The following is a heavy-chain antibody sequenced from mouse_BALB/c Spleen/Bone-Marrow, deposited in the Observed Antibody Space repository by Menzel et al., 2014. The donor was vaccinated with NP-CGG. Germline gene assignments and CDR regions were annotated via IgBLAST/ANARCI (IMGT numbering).Heavy chain of an antibody. CDR3: ARNYYDSSFYFDY. CDR1: VFSLTDYG. Sequence: VNVVESGPGLVAPSQSLSITCTVSVFSLTDYGVNWVRQPPGKGLEWLGMIWGDGRTDYNSALKSRLSISKDNSKSQVFLKMNSLQTDDTARYYCARNYYDSSFYFDYWGQGTTLTVSS. V-gene: IGHV2-6-7*01. CDR2: IWGDGRT. D-gene: IGHD1-1*01. J-gene: IGHJ2*01.